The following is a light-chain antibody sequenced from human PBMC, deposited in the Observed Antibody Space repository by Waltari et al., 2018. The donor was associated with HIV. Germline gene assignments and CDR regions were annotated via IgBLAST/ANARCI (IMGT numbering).Light chain of an antibody. Sequence: DIVMTQSPDSLPVSLGERATTHCKSSQSLLYSPNNKNYLAWYQKKPRQPPKLLIYWASTRESGVPDRFSGGGSGTNFTLAISSLQAEDVAVYYCQQYYIVPLTFGGGTRVEIK. CDR3: QQYYIVPLT. CDR2: WAS. CDR1: QSLLYSPNNKNY. V-gene: IGKV4-1*01. J-gene: IGKJ4*01.